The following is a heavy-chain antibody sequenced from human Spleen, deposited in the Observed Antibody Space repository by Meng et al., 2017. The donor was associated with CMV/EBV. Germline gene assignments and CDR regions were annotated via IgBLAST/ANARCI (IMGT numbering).Heavy chain of an antibody. V-gene: IGHV3-23*01. CDR3: AKASRGIVVVPAAAFDY. J-gene: IGHJ4*02. CDR1: GFTFSSYA. Sequence: GGSLRLSCAASGFTFSSYAMSWVRQAPGKGLKWVSVISGSSGTTYYADSVKGRFTISRDNAKNSLYLQMNSLRAEDTALYYCAKASRGIVVVPAAAFDYWGQGTLVTVSS. CDR2: ISGSSGTT. D-gene: IGHD2-2*01.